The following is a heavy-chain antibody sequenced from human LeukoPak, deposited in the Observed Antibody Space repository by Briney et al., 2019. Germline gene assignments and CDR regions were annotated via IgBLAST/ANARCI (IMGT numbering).Heavy chain of an antibody. CDR2: IYSGGST. Sequence: GGSLRLSCAASGFTVSSNYMSWVRQAPGKGLEWVSVIYSGGSTYYADSVKGRFTISRDNSKNTLYLQMNSLRAEDTAVYYCAKVSGWYIGNWFDPWGLGTLVTVSS. V-gene: IGHV3-53*01. CDR1: GFTVSSNY. D-gene: IGHD6-19*01. CDR3: AKVSGWYIGNWFDP. J-gene: IGHJ5*02.